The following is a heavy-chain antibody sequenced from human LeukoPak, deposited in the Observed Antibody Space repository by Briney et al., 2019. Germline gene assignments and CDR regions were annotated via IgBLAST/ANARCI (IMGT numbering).Heavy chain of an antibody. CDR1: GFTFSTYA. CDR3: AKQDGNYYPRALVY. Sequence: GGSLRLSCAASGFTFSTYAMAWVRQAPGKGLEWVSAISGSGGSTFYADSVKGRFTISRDNSKNTLYLQMNSLRAEDTAVYYCAKQDGNYYPRALVYWGQGTLVTVSS. CDR2: ISGSGGST. J-gene: IGHJ4*02. D-gene: IGHD1-26*01. V-gene: IGHV3-23*01.